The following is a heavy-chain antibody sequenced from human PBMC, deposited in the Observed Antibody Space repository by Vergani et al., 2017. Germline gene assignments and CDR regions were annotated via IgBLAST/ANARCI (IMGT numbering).Heavy chain of an antibody. CDR2: ISSSSSYI. CDR1: GFTFSSYS. Sequence: EVQLVESGGGLVQPGGSLRLSCAASGFTFSSYSMNWVRQAPGKGLEWVSSISSSSSYIYYADSVKGRFTISRDNAKNSLYLQMNSLRADDTAVYYCARAHIWSGYYADNWFDPWGQGTLVTVSS. CDR3: ARAHIWSGYYADNWFDP. J-gene: IGHJ5*02. D-gene: IGHD3-3*02. V-gene: IGHV3-21*01.